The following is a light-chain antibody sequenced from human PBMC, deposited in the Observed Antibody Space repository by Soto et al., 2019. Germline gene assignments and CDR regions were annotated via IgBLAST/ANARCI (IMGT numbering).Light chain of an antibody. CDR1: QSVSSSY. CDR3: QQYGSSPPLT. Sequence: EIVLTQSPGTLSLSPGERATLSCRASQSVSSSYLTWYQQKPGQAPRLLIYGAYSRATGISDRFSGSGSGTDFTLTISRLEPEDFAVYYCQQYGSSPPLTFGGGTKVETK. CDR2: GAY. V-gene: IGKV3-20*01. J-gene: IGKJ4*01.